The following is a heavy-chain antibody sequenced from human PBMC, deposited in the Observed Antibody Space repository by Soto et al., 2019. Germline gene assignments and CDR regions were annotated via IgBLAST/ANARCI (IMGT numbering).Heavy chain of an antibody. CDR3: AKWGDYYDSSGYYYDY. CDR2: ISASGGST. J-gene: IGHJ4*02. V-gene: IGHV3-23*01. Sequence: GGSLRLSCAASGFTFSSYAMSWVRQAPGKGLEWVSSISASGGSTYYADSVKGRLTISRDNSKSTLYLQMNSLRAEDTAVYYCAKWGDYYDSSGYYYDYWGQGTLVTVSS. D-gene: IGHD3-22*01. CDR1: GFTFSSYA.